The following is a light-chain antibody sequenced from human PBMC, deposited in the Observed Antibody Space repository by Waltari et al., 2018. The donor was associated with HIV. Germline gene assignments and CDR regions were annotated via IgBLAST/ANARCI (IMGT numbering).Light chain of an antibody. CDR2: EVY. J-gene: IGLJ3*02. CDR1: TSDFDTFNF. Sequence: HSALTQPASVSGSPGQSITISCTGPTSDFDTFNFVSWYPQSPGRAAKLIIFEVYSRTSVFSERFSGSKSGDTASLTISALRAEDEADYFCSSYSARGFVAFGGGTKVTVL. V-gene: IGLV2-14*01. CDR3: SSYSARGFVA.